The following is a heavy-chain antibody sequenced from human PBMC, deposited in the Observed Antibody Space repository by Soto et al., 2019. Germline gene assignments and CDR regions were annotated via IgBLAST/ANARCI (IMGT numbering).Heavy chain of an antibody. D-gene: IGHD3-3*01. CDR1: GFTFDDYP. Sequence: EVQLVESGGDLVQPGRSLRLSCAASGFTFDDYPMHWVRQAPGKGLEWVSGISWNSGILGYADSVRGRFSISRDNAKKSLYLQMNGLSPEDTALYFCVKDGLTSIFGQVYDVVVIWGRGTLVTVSS. CDR2: ISWNSGIL. V-gene: IGHV3-9*01. CDR3: VKDGLTSIFGQVYDVVVI. J-gene: IGHJ3*02.